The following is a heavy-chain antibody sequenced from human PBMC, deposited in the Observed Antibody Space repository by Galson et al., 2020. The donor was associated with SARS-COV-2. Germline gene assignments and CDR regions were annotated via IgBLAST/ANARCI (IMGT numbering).Heavy chain of an antibody. V-gene: IGHV3-66*01. CDR3: ARDLGYSYGGDV. Sequence: TGGSLRLSCAASGFTVSSNYMRWLRQAPGKGLEWVSVIYSGDSTYYADSVKGRFTLSRDNSKNTLYLQMNSLRAEDTAVYYCARDLGYSYGGDVWGQGTTVTVSS. D-gene: IGHD5-18*01. CDR2: IYSGDST. J-gene: IGHJ6*02. CDR1: GFTVSSNY.